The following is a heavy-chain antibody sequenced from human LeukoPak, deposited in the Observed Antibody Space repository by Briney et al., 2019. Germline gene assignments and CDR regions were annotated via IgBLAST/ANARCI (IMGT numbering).Heavy chain of an antibody. Sequence: GGSLRLSCAASGFTFSSYGMSWVRQAPGRGLEWVSAISGSGGSTYYADSVKGRFTISRDNSKNTLYLQMNSLRAEDTAVYYCAKDGEDMRLWFGELHYFDYWGQGTLVTVSS. CDR2: ISGSGGST. CDR1: GFTFSSYG. CDR3: AKDGEDMRLWFGELHYFDY. D-gene: IGHD3-10*01. V-gene: IGHV3-23*01. J-gene: IGHJ4*02.